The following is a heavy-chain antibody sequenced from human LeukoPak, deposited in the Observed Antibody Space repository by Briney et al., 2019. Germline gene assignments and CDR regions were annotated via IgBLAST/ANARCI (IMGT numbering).Heavy chain of an antibody. Sequence: PGGSLRLSCAASGFTFSSYMMTWVRQAPGKGLEWVANIKPDGGEKFYVDSVRGRFTISRDNAKNSLYLQMNSLRAEDTAVYYCGSSSLWSGILEYWGQGTLVIVSS. V-gene: IGHV3-7*01. D-gene: IGHD3-3*01. J-gene: IGHJ4*02. CDR1: GFTFSSYM. CDR2: IKPDGGEK. CDR3: GSSSLWSGILEY.